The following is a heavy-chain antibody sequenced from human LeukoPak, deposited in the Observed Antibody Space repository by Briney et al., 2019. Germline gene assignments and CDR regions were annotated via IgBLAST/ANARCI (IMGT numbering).Heavy chain of an antibody. Sequence: ASVKVSCKASGYTFTGYYMHWVRQAPGQGLEWMGWINPNSGGTNYAQKFQGRVTMTRDTSISTAYMELSRLRSDDTAVYYCAREEDSGYDYGDWYFDYWGQGTLVTVSS. J-gene: IGHJ4*02. CDR2: INPNSGGT. D-gene: IGHD5-12*01. V-gene: IGHV1-2*02. CDR3: AREEDSGYDYGDWYFDY. CDR1: GYTFTGYY.